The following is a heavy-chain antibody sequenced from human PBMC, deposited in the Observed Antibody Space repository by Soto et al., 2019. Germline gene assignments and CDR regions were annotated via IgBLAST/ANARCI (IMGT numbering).Heavy chain of an antibody. CDR2: IIPIFGTA. CDR1: GGTFSSYA. J-gene: IGHJ4*02. D-gene: IGHD6-13*01. CDR3: ARDLHRYSSS. V-gene: IGHV1-69*13. Sequence: WASVKVSCKASGGTFSSYAISWVRQAPGQGLEWMGGIIPIFGTANYAQKFQGRVTITADESTSTAYMELSSLRSEDTAVYYCARDLHRYSSSWGQGTLVTVSS.